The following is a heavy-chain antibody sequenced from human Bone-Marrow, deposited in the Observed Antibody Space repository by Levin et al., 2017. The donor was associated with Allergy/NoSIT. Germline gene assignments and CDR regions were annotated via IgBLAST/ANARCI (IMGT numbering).Heavy chain of an antibody. J-gene: IGHJ4*02. CDR3: ARGRLYYSGSTCYYYCIDY. Sequence: PSETLSLTCTVSGGSINSYHWSWIRQPPGKSLEWIGYIFHSGSSYYNPSLRSRVTISLDTSRDQFSLRLSSVTATDTAVYFCARGRLYYSGSTCYYYCIDYWGQGTRVTVSS. CDR2: IFHSGSS. V-gene: IGHV4-4*08. CDR1: GGSINSYH. D-gene: IGHD2-2*01.